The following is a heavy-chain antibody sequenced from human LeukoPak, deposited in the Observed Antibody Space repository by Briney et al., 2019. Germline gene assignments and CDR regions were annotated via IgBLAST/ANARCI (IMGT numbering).Heavy chain of an antibody. CDR3: ATRNNGCPYH. Sequence: GGSLRLSCAASGFTFTTYWMMWVRQAPGKGLEWVAKIKQDGSEEYYVDSVRGRFTISRDNAKNSGYLQMNSLRAEDTAVYYCATRNNGCPYHWGQGTLVTVSS. CDR2: IKQDGSEE. D-gene: IGHD5-24*01. CDR1: GFTFTTYW. J-gene: IGHJ4*02. V-gene: IGHV3-7*01.